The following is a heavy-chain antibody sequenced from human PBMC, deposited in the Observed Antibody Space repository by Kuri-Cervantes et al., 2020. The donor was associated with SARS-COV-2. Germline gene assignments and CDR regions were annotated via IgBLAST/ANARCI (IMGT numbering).Heavy chain of an antibody. V-gene: IGHV3-23*01. CDR1: GFTFSSYA. Sequence: GESLKISCAASGFTFSSYAMSWVRQAPGKGLEWVSTISGSGGSTYYADSVKGRFTISRDNSKNTLYLQMNSLRAEDTAVYYCARVGLYCSSTSCYTVNFQHWGQGTLVTSPQ. D-gene: IGHD2-2*02. J-gene: IGHJ1*01. CDR3: ARVGLYCSSTSCYTVNFQH. CDR2: ISGSGGST.